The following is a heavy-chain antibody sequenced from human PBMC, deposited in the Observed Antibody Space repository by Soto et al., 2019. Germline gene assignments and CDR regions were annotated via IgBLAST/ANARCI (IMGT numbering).Heavy chain of an antibody. CDR2: INPNSGGT. CDR1: GYTFTGYY. CDR3: AGVYQLLLYNWFDP. J-gene: IGHJ5*02. D-gene: IGHD2-2*01. Sequence: ASVKVSCKASGYTFTGYYMHWVRQAPGQGLEWMGWINPNSGGTNYAQKFQGRVTMTRDTSISTAYMELSRLRSDDTAVYYCAGVYQLLLYNWFDPWGQGTLVTVSS. V-gene: IGHV1-2*02.